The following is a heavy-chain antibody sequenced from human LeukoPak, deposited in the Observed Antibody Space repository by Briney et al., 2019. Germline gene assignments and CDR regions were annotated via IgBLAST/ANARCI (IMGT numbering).Heavy chain of an antibody. CDR2: IRYDGSNK. Sequence: GGSLRLSCAASGLTFSSYGMHWVRQAPGKGLEWVAFIRYDGSNKYSADSVKGRFTISRDNSKNTLYLQMNSLRAEDTAMYYCAKLGIAAAEADYWGQGTLVTVSS. CDR1: GLTFSSYG. CDR3: AKLGIAAAEADY. V-gene: IGHV3-30*02. J-gene: IGHJ4*02. D-gene: IGHD6-13*01.